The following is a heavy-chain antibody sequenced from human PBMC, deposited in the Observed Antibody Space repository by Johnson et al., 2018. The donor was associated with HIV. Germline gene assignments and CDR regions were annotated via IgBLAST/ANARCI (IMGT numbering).Heavy chain of an antibody. J-gene: IGHJ3*02. CDR1: GFTFSSYA. CDR3: AKVTNWGVEAFDI. Sequence: QVQLVESGGGVVQPGRSLRLSCAASGFTFSSYAMHWVRQAPGKGLEWVAVISYDGSNKYYADYVKGRFNISRDNSKNTLYLQMNSLRAEDTAVYYCAKVTNWGVEAFDIWGQGTMVTVSS. D-gene: IGHD7-27*01. V-gene: IGHV3-30-3*01. CDR2: ISYDGSNK.